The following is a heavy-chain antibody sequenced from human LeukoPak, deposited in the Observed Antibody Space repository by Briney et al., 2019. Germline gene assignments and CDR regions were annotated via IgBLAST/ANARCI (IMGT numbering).Heavy chain of an antibody. CDR1: GGSISSYY. CDR3: AREFYDRSGYYFVPFDY. J-gene: IGHJ4*02. V-gene: IGHV4-59*12. Sequence: SETLSLTCTVSGGSISSYYWSWIRQPPGKGLEWIGYIYYSGSTNYNPSLKSRVTISVDTSKNQFSLKLNSVTAADTAVYYCAREFYDRSGYYFVPFDYWGQGTLVTVSS. D-gene: IGHD3-22*01. CDR2: IYYSGST.